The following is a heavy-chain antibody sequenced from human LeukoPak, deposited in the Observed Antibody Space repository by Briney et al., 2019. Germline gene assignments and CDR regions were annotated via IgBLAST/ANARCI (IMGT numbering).Heavy chain of an antibody. D-gene: IGHD1-1*01. CDR2: IIPILGTG. CDR1: GGTFSSYA. V-gene: IGHV1-69*13. CDR3: ARRGSNVDAFDI. Sequence: GASVKVSCKASGGTFSSYAISWVRQAPGQGLEWMGGIIPILGTGNYAQKFQGRVTITADESTSTAYMELSSLRSEGTAVYYCARRGSNVDAFDIWGQGTMVTVSS. J-gene: IGHJ3*02.